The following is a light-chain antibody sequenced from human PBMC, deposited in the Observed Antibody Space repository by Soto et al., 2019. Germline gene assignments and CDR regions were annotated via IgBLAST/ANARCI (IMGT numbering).Light chain of an antibody. CDR1: VSH. CDR3: CSYVGGRTYV. CDR2: DDT. Sequence: QTALPQPAALSGSRGQSITISCTGSVSHVFWYQQHPDKVPKLIMYDDTKRPSGVPSRCSGSKSGNTASLTISRLQAKDEADYYFCSYVGGRTYVFGRGTKVNVL. V-gene: IGLV2-23*01. J-gene: IGLJ1*01.